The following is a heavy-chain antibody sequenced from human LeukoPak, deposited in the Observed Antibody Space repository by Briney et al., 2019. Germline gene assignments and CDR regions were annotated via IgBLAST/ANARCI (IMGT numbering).Heavy chain of an antibody. J-gene: IGHJ4*02. V-gene: IGHV4-59*12. Sequence: SETLSLTCTVSGGSISSYYWSWIRQPPGKGLEWIGEIYHSGSTDYNPSLKSRVTISVDKSKNQFSLKLSSVTAADTAVYYCARDLYYDFWSGAYYFDYWGQGTLVTVSS. D-gene: IGHD3-3*01. CDR2: IYHSGST. CDR1: GGSISSYY. CDR3: ARDLYYDFWSGAYYFDY.